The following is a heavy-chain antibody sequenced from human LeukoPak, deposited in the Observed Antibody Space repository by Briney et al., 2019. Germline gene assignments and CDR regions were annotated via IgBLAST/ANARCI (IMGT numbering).Heavy chain of an antibody. CDR3: ARDSGITGTTGAIDY. CDR1: GYTFTGYY. J-gene: IGHJ4*02. CDR2: ININSGGT. V-gene: IGHV1-2*06. Sequence: ASVKVSCKASGYTFTGYYVHWVRQAPGQGLEWMGRININSGGTSYAQKFQGRVTLTRDTSITTAFMELSRLRSDDTAVYYCARDSGITGTTGAIDYWGQGTLVTVSS. D-gene: IGHD1-20*01.